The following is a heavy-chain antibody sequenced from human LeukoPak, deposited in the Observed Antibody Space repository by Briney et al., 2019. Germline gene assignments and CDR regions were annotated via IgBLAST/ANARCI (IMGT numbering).Heavy chain of an antibody. Sequence: QAGGSLRLSCAASGFTFSSYEMNWVRQAPGKGLEWVSYISSSGSTIYYADSVKGRFTISRDNAKNSLYLQMNSLRAEDTAVYYCARASPELTLDYWGQGTLVTVSS. CDR3: ARASPELTLDY. CDR1: GFTFSSYE. D-gene: IGHD1-26*01. V-gene: IGHV3-48*03. CDR2: ISSSGSTI. J-gene: IGHJ4*02.